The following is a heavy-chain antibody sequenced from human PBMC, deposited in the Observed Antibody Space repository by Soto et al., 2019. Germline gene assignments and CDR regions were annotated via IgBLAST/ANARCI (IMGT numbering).Heavy chain of an antibody. V-gene: IGHV3-30*18. CDR1: GFTFSSYG. J-gene: IGHJ3*02. CDR2: ISYDGSNK. D-gene: IGHD3-22*01. Sequence: GGSLRLSCAASGFTFSSYGMHWVRQAPGKGLEWVAVISYDGSNKYYADSVKGRFTISRDNSKNTLYLQMNSLRAEDTAVYYCAKNLPVTYYDKSPAFDIWGQGTMVTVSS. CDR3: AKNLPVTYYDKSPAFDI.